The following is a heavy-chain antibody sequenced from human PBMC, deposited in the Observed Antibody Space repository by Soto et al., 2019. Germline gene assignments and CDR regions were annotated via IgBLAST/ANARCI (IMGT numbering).Heavy chain of an antibody. CDR1: GGSISSYY. CDR3: ARTYTAMAPGYYYYMDV. CDR2: IYYSGRT. V-gene: IGHV4-59*01. J-gene: IGHJ6*03. Sequence: SETLSLTCTVSGGSISSYYWSWIRQPPGKGLEWIGYIYYSGRTNYNPSLKSRVTISVDTSKNQFSLKLSSVTAADTAVYYCARTYTAMAPGYYYYMDVWGKGTTVTVSS. D-gene: IGHD5-18*01.